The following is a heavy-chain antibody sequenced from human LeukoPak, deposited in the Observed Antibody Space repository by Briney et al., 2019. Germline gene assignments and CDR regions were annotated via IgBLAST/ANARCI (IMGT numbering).Heavy chain of an antibody. J-gene: IGHJ6*03. CDR2: IYYSGST. D-gene: IGHD3-16*01. Sequence: SETLSLTCTVPGGSISSYYWSWIRQPPGKGLEWIGYIYYSGSTNYNPSLKSRVTISVDTSKNQFSLKLSSVTAADTAVYYCARSRGDGYYMDVWGKGTTVTVSS. V-gene: IGHV4-59*01. CDR1: GGSISSYY. CDR3: ARSRGDGYYMDV.